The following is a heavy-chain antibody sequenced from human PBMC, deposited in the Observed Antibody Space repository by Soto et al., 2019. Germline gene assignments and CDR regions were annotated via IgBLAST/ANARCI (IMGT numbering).Heavy chain of an antibody. J-gene: IGHJ4*02. CDR2: IYWDDDK. CDR1: GFSLTSRPMG. V-gene: IGHV2-5*02. CDR3: AHRLSGYNWNGGYFDY. Sequence: QITLKESGPTLVKPTQTLTLTCTFSGFSLTSRPMGVGWIRQPPGKALEWLVVIYWDDDKRYNPSLRSRLTITXXTXGXXVVLTMTNMDPVDTATYYCAHRLSGYNWNGGYFDYWGQGALVTVS. D-gene: IGHD1-20*01.